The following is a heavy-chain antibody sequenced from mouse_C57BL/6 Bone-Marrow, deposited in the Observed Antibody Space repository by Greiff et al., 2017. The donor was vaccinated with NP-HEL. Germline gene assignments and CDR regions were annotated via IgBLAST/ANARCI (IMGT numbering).Heavy chain of an antibody. Sequence: DVHLVESGEGLVKPGGSLKLSCAASGFTFSSYAMSWVRQTPEKRLEWVAYISSGGDYIYYADTVKGRFTISRDNARNTLYLQMSSLKSEDTAMYYCTRSLDSSGYDYAMDYWGQGTSVTVSS. CDR1: GFTFSSYA. V-gene: IGHV5-9-1*02. D-gene: IGHD3-2*02. J-gene: IGHJ4*01. CDR3: TRSLDSSGYDYAMDY. CDR2: ISSGGDYI.